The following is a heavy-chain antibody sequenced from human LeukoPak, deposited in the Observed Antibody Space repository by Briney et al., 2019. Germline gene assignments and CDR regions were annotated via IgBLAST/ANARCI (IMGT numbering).Heavy chain of an antibody. J-gene: IGHJ6*02. CDR2: INHSGST. CDR1: GGSFSGYY. V-gene: IGHV4-34*01. CDR3: AGDIRGYNYYYYYGMDV. D-gene: IGHD3-10*01. Sequence: SETLSLTCAVYGGSFSGYYWSWIRQPPGKGLEWIGEINHSGSTNYNPSLKSRVTISVDTSKNQFSLKLSSVTAADTAVYYCAGDIRGYNYYYYYGMDVWGQGTTVTVSS.